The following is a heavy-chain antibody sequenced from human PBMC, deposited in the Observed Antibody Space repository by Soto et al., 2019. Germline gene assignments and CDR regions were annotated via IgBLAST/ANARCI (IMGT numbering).Heavy chain of an antibody. CDR1: GGTISSGGLY. CDR3: GRMLWSADYTGSFDI. V-gene: IGHV4-31*03. J-gene: IGHJ3*02. Sequence: QVQLQESGPGLVKPSQTLSLTCTVSGGTISSGGLYWSWIRQHPGKGLEWIGNIYYRGSSSYNPSLKSRVSISVDTSKNQFSMELSSVTAADTAVYYCGRMLWSADYTGSFDIWGQGTMVAVSS. CDR2: IYYRGSS. D-gene: IGHD3-3*01.